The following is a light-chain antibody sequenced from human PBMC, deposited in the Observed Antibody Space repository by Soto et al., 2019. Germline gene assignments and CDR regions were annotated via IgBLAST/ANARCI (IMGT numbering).Light chain of an antibody. CDR3: SSYGGSNNLI. J-gene: IGLJ2*01. CDR1: SSDVGGYNY. Sequence: QSALTQPPSASGSPGQSVTISYTGTSSDVGGYNYVSWYQQHPGKAPKLMIYEVSKRPSGVPDRFSGSKSANTASLTVSGLQAEDEADYYCSSYGGSNNLIFGGGTKLTVL. V-gene: IGLV2-8*01. CDR2: EVS.